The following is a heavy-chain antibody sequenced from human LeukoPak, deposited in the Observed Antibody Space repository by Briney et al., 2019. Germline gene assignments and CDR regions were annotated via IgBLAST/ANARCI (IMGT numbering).Heavy chain of an antibody. CDR1: WFTLCSYA. CDR2: ISGSGGST. D-gene: IGHD3-16*01. CDR3: AKVDDEDAFDI. J-gene: IGHJ3*02. Sequence: GGALRLSFAGSWFTLCSYAMNWVRPAPGEGVGWVSAISGSGGSTYYADSVKGRFTISRDNSKNTLYLQMNSLRAEDTAVYYCAKVDDEDAFDIWGQGTMVTVSS. V-gene: IGHV3-23*01.